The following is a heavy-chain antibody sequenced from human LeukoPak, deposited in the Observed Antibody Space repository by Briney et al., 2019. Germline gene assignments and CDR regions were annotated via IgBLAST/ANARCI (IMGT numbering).Heavy chain of an antibody. CDR2: ISTNSNYT. V-gene: IGHV3-21*01. J-gene: IGHJ3*02. Sequence: GGSLRLSCAAAGFTFSTYNMNWVRQAPGKVLAWVSSISTNSNYTHYADSVKGRFTISRDNAKNSLYLQMNSLRVEDTDVYYCARDVGASAPDAFDIWGQGTMVTVSS. CDR1: GFTFSTYN. CDR3: ARDVGASAPDAFDI. D-gene: IGHD1-26*01.